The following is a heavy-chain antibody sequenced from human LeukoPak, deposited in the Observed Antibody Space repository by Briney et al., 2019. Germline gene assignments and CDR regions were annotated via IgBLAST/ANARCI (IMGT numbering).Heavy chain of an antibody. CDR2: LYNDAFDSAT. Sequence: GGSLRLSCVGSGFTLSSGFMSWVRQAPGKGLEWVSNLYNDAFDSATHYADSVKGRFTISRDNAKNSLILQMNSLRGEDTAVYYCARRFDTWGQGTVVTVSS. V-gene: IGHV3-48*04. J-gene: IGHJ3*02. CDR1: GFTLSSGF. CDR3: ARRFDT.